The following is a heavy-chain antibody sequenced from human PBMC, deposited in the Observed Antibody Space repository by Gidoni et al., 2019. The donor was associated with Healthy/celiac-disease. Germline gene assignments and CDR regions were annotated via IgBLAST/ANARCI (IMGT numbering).Heavy chain of an antibody. CDR3: ATADYYGSGSYIHYYYYMDV. V-gene: IGHV1-24*01. D-gene: IGHD3-10*01. CDR2: FDPEDGET. J-gene: IGHJ6*03. CDR1: GYTLTELS. Sequence: VQLVQSGAEVKKPGASVKVSGKVSGYTLTELSMHWVRPAPGKGLEWMGGFDPEDGETIYAQKFQGRVTMTEDTSTDTAYMELSSLRSEDTAVYYCATADYYGSGSYIHYYYYMDVWGKGTTVTVSS.